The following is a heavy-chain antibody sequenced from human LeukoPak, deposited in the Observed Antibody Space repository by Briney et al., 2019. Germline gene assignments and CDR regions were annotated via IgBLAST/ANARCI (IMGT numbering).Heavy chain of an antibody. D-gene: IGHD4-23*01. CDR2: INPNSGGT. CDR1: GYTFTGYY. V-gene: IGHV1-2*02. J-gene: IGHJ4*02. Sequence: GASVKVSCKASGYTFTGYYMHWMRQAPGQGLEWMGWINPNSGGTNYAQKFQGRVTMTRDTSISTAYMELSRLRSDDTAVYYCARGPLKTTVVTLTYVDWGQGTLVTVSS. CDR3: ARGPLKTTVVTLTYVD.